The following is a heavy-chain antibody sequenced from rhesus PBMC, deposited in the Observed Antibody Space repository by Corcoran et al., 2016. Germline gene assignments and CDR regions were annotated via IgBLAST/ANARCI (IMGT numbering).Heavy chain of an antibody. Sequence: QVQLQESGPGLVKPSETLSLTCAVPGGSFRSSWWGWIRQPPGKGLEWIGGIYGSSGSTEYNPSLKSRATISRDTSKNQFSLKLNSVTAADTAVYYCAREGDTAGTGYYFDYWGQGVLVTVSS. CDR3: AREGDTAGTGYYFDY. J-gene: IGHJ4*01. CDR1: GGSFRSSW. D-gene: IGHD5-42*01. V-gene: IGHV4-160*01. CDR2: IYGSSGST.